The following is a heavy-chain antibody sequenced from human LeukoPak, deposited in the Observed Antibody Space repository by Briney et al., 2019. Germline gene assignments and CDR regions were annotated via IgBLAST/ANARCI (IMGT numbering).Heavy chain of an antibody. J-gene: IGHJ5*02. CDR1: GYTLTSYG. CDR2: ISAYNGNT. V-gene: IGHV1-18*01. CDR3: ARDANDFWSGQTNWFDP. D-gene: IGHD3-3*01. Sequence: EASVKVSCTASGYTLTSYGISWVRQAPGQGLEWMGWISAYNGNTNYAQKLQGRVTMTTDTSTSTAYMELRSLRSDDTAVYYCARDANDFWSGQTNWFDPWGQGTLVTVSS.